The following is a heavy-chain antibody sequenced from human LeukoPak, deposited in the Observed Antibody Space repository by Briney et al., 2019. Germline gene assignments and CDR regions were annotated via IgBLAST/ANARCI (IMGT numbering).Heavy chain of an antibody. CDR2: IYHSGST. V-gene: IGHV4-30-2*01. CDR1: GGSISSGGYS. D-gene: IGHD2-15*01. J-gene: IGHJ5*02. Sequence: SQTLSLTCAVSGGSISSGGYSWSWIRQPPGKGLEWIGYIYHSGSTYYNPSLKSRVTISVDRSKNQFSLKLSSVTAADTAVYYRARVLRYCSGGSCYNWFDPWGQGTLVTVSS. CDR3: ARVLRYCSGGSCYNWFDP.